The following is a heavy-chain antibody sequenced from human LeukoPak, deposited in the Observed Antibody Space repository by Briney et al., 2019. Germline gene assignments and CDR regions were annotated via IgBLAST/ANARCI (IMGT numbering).Heavy chain of an antibody. J-gene: IGHJ3*02. Sequence: GGSLRLSCTASGFTFGDYAMSWFRQAPGKGLEWVGFIRGKAYGGTTEYAASVKGRFTISRDDSKSIAYLQMNSLKTEDTAVYYCASQQAELFDIWGQGTMVTVSS. CDR3: ASQQAELFDI. V-gene: IGHV3-49*03. CDR1: GFTFGDYA. D-gene: IGHD1-14*01. CDR2: IRGKAYGGTT.